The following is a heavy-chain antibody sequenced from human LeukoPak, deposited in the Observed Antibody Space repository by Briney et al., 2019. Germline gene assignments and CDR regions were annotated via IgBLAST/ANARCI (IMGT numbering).Heavy chain of an antibody. CDR1: GGSISSYY. CDR2: IYYSGSI. J-gene: IGHJ4*02. V-gene: IGHV4-59*01. Sequence: SETLFLTCTVSGGSISSYYWSWIRQPPGKGLEWIGYIYYSGSIDYNPSLKSRVTISLDMSKNQFSLKLSSVTAADTAVYYCARQTPQQLLGYYFFDYWGQGTLVTVSS. CDR3: ARQTPQQLLGYYFFDY. D-gene: IGHD6-13*01.